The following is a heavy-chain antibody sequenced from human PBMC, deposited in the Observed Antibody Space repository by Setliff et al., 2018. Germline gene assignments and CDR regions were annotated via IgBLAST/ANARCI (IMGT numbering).Heavy chain of an antibody. CDR3: ARAWYYNFWSGSQIEY. D-gene: IGHD3-3*01. V-gene: IGHV7-4-1*02. CDR1: GYTFTSYA. J-gene: IGHJ4*02. CDR2: INTNTGNP. Sequence: ASVKVSCKASGYTFTSYAMNWVRQAPGQGLEWMGWINTNTGNPMYAQGFTGRFVFSLDTSVSTAYLQISSLTAEDTAVYYCARAWYYNFWSGSQIEYWGQGTLVTVS.